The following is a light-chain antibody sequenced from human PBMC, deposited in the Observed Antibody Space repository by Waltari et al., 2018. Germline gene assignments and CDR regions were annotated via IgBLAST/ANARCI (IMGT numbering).Light chain of an antibody. CDR3: QTWGTGIT. Sequence: QVVLTQSPSASASLGASVKLTCTLSSAHSSYSIARHQQHPEKGPRYLMKVNNDGSHTKGDGIPDRFSGSNSGAERYLTISSLQSEDEADYYCQTWGTGITFGGGTKLTVL. V-gene: IGLV4-69*01. J-gene: IGLJ2*01. CDR1: SAHSSYS. CDR2: VNNDGSH.